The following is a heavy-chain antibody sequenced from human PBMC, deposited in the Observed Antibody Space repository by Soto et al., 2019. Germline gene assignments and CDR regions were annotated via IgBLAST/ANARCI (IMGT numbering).Heavy chain of an antibody. CDR3: ARDYYRFNSGYGFSMDV. J-gene: IGHJ6*02. D-gene: IGHD5-12*01. Sequence: GGSLRLSCAASGFTFSSCAMGWVRQAPWKGLEWVSDIIDSGGSTYYADSVKGRFTISRDNSKSTLYLQMNSLRAEDTAVYYCARDYYRFNSGYGFSMDVWGQGPTVTVSS. CDR1: GFTFSSCA. CDR2: IIDSGGST. V-gene: IGHV3-23*01.